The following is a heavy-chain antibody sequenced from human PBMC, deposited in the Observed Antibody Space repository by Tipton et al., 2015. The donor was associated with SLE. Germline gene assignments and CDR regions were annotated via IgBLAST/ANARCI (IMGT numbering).Heavy chain of an antibody. Sequence: GSLRLSCAASGFTFSSYSMNWVRQAPGKGLEWVSSISSSSSYIYYADSVKGRFTISRDNAKNSLYLQMNSLRAEDTAVYYCARDQGGYYGMDVWGQGTTVTVSS. CDR1: GFTFSSYS. D-gene: IGHD3-16*01. J-gene: IGHJ6*02. V-gene: IGHV3-21*01. CDR2: ISSSSSYI. CDR3: ARDQGGYYGMDV.